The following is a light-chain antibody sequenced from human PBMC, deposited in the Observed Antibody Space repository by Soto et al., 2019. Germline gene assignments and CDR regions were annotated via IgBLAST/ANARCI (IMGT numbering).Light chain of an antibody. Sequence: EIVLTQSPGTLSLSPGERATLSCRASQNVPSNYLAWFQQRPGQAPRLLIYSTSTRATVTPDRFSGSGSGTDFALTISRLEPEDFAVYYCQQYGSSPRTFGQGTKVDIK. CDR2: STS. CDR3: QQYGSSPRT. J-gene: IGKJ1*01. V-gene: IGKV3-20*01. CDR1: QNVPSNY.